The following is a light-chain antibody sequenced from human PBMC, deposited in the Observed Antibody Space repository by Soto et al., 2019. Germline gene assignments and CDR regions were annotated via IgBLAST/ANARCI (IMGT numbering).Light chain of an antibody. CDR2: GVS. J-gene: IGKJ5*01. CDR1: QRLLHMTGETF. Sequence: AMTPTPLSLSVVPCQPSPIFSMTIQRLLHMTGETFLFWYLQKPGQSPKLLIYGVSTRVSGVPDRFSGSGSGTEFTLETSRVETEDVGIYYCMQSTHLPNTFGQGTRLDIK. CDR3: MQSTHLPNT. V-gene: IGKV2-29*03.